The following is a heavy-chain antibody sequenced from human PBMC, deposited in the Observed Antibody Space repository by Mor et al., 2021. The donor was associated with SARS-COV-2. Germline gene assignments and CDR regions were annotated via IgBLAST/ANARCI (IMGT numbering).Heavy chain of an antibody. CDR3: ARVRASCFDY. V-gene: IGHV3-33*01. CDR2: IWYDGSNK. J-gene: IGHJ4*02. Sequence: VAVIWYDGSNKYYADSVKGRFTISRDNSKNTLYLQMNSLRAEDTAVYYCARVRASCFDYWGQGTLVTVSS.